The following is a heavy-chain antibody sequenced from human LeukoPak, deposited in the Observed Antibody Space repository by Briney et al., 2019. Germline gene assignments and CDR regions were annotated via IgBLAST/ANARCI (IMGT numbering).Heavy chain of an antibody. J-gene: IGHJ4*02. V-gene: IGHV3-30-3*01. CDR2: ISYDGSNK. Sequence: RSLRLSCAASGFTFSSYAMHWVRQAPGKGLEWVAVISYDGSNKYYADSVKGRFTISRDNSKNTLYLQMNSLRAEDTAVYYCAREKGGQLYYFDYWGQGTLVTVSS. CDR1: GFTFSSYA. CDR3: AREKGGQLYYFDY. D-gene: IGHD2-2*01.